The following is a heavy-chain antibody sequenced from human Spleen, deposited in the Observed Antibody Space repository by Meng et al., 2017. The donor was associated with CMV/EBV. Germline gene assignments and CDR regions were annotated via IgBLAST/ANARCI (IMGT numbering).Heavy chain of an antibody. CDR2: IKPDGSDQ. D-gene: IGHD2-2*01. Sequence: SCFTFGSRWVRWVRQAPGKGLEWVASIKPDGSDQYYADSVKGRFTISRDNAQNLLSVQLDSLRVEDTALYYCVGDEVAVSGANFDSWGRGTLVTVSS. CDR1: CFTFGSRW. CDR3: VGDEVAVSGANFDS. J-gene: IGHJ4*02. V-gene: IGHV3-7*01.